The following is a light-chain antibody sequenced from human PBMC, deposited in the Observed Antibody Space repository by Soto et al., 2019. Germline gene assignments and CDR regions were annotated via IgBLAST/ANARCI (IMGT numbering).Light chain of an antibody. CDR1: QSIDNF. V-gene: IGKV1-39*01. CDR2: AAS. CDR3: QQSYSTPRT. Sequence: DIQMTQSPSSLSASVGDSVTFTCRASQSIDNFLNWYLQKPGKAPKLLIHAASNLQTGVPSRFSGSGSETDFTLTISRLQPEDFATYYCQQSYSTPRTFGQGTKLEI. J-gene: IGKJ2*01.